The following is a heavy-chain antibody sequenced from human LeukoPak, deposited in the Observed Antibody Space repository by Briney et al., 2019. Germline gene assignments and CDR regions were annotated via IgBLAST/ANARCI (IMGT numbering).Heavy chain of an antibody. J-gene: IGHJ4*02. V-gene: IGHV3-7*01. CDR2: IKQDGSEK. CDR1: GFTFSSYA. CDR3: ARERPRRYFDY. Sequence: GGSLRLSCAASGFTFSSYAMSWVRQAPGKGLEWVANIKQDGSEKYYVDSVKGRFTISRDNAKNSLYLQMNSLRAEDTAVYYCARERPRRYFDYWGQGALVTVSS.